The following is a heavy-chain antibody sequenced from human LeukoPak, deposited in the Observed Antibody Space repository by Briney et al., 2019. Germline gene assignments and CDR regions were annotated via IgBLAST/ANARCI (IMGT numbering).Heavy chain of an antibody. V-gene: IGHV3-74*01. CDR1: GFTFISYG. CDR2: INTDGSST. Sequence: GWSLRLSCAVSGFTFISYGMQWVRQAPGKGLAWVSRINTDGSSTTYADSVKGRFTISRDNAKNTLYLQMNSLRAEDTAVYYCARELPREVTLDYWGQGTLVTVSS. J-gene: IGHJ4*01. D-gene: IGHD2-21*02. CDR3: ARELPREVTLDY.